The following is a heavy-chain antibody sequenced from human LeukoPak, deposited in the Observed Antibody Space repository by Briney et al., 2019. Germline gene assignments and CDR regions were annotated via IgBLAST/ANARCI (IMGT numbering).Heavy chain of an antibody. CDR3: ARGIVVVPRNPYYFDY. V-gene: IGHV3-7*01. D-gene: IGHD2-2*01. J-gene: IGHJ4*02. Sequence: GGSLRLSCAASGFTFSSYWMSWVRQAPGKGLEWVANIKQDGSEKYYVDSVKGRFTISRDNAKNSLYLQMNSLRAEDTAVYYCARGIVVVPRNPYYFDYWGQGTLVTVSS. CDR2: IKQDGSEK. CDR1: GFTFSSYW.